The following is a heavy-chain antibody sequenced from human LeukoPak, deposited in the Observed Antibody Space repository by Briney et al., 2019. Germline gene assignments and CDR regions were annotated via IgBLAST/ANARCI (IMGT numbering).Heavy chain of an antibody. D-gene: IGHD1-26*01. CDR3: AREGSCPPYYFDY. CDR1: GGSISSYF. V-gene: IGHV4-59*01. Sequence: ETLSLTCTVSGGSISSYFRSWLRPPPGKGLAWIGCIYYSGSTNYNPSLKSRVTISVDTSKNQFSLKLSSVTAADTAVYYCAREGSCPPYYFDYWGQGTLVTVSS. CDR2: IYYSGST. J-gene: IGHJ4*02.